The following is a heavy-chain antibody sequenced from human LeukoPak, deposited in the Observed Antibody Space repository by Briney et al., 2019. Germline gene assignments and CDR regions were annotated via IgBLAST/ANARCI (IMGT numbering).Heavy chain of an antibody. Sequence: SVKVSCKASGGTFSSYAISWVRQAPGQGLEWMGRITPIFGTANYAQKFQGRVTITTDESTSTAYMELSSLRSEDTAVYYCARSPAGDYAHYWGQGTLVTVSS. J-gene: IGHJ4*02. V-gene: IGHV1-69*05. CDR1: GGTFSSYA. CDR3: ARSPAGDYAHY. D-gene: IGHD4-17*01. CDR2: ITPIFGTA.